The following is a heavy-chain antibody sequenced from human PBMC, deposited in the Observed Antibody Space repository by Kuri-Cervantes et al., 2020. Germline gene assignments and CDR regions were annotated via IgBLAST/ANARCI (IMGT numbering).Heavy chain of an antibody. J-gene: IGHJ4*02. D-gene: IGHD3-3*01. V-gene: IGHV1-2*02. CDR2: ISSNSGRT. CDR1: GYTFIDYY. CDR3: ARDPEHDFWSGHPFDN. Sequence: ASVKVSCKASGYTFIDYYIHWVRQAPGQGLEWMGWISSNSGRTNYAQKFQGRVTMTRDTSVSTAYMELSRLTSDDTAVYYCARDPEHDFWSGHPFDNWGQGTLVTVSS.